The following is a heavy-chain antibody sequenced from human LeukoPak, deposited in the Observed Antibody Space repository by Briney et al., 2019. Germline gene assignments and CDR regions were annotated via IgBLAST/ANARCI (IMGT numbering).Heavy chain of an antibody. Sequence: GASVKVSCKASGGTFSSYAISWVRQAPGQGLEWMGGIIPIFGTANYAQKFQGRVTITADESTGTAYMELSSLRSEDTAVYYCARDLGYSSGPEYFQHWGQGTLVTVSS. V-gene: IGHV1-69*13. J-gene: IGHJ1*01. CDR1: GGTFSSYA. D-gene: IGHD6-19*01. CDR2: IIPIFGTA. CDR3: ARDLGYSSGPEYFQH.